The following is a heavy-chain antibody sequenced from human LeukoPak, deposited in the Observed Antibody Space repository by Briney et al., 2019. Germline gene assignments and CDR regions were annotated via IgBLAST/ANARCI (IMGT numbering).Heavy chain of an antibody. CDR1: GGTFSSYA. CDR2: IIPILGIA. D-gene: IGHD5-12*01. CDR3: ARGRVDIVATIDYYYYYGMDV. Sequence: SVKVSCKASGGTFSSYAISWVRQDPGQGLEWMGRIIPILGIANYAQKFQGRVTITADKSTSTAYMELSSLRSEDTAVYYRARGRVDIVATIDYYYYYGMDVWGQGTTVTVSS. V-gene: IGHV1-69*04. J-gene: IGHJ6*02.